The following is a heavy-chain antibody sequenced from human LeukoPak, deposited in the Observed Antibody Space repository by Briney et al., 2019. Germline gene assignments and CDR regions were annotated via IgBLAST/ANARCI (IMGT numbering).Heavy chain of an antibody. D-gene: IGHD6-19*01. CDR3: ARESERSGWYDY. J-gene: IGHJ4*02. Sequence: GGSLRLSCAAPGFIFDDYAIHWVRQAPGKGLEWVSLISGDGGSTFYADSVKGRFTISRANSKNSLYLQMSSLRSEDTALYYCARESERSGWYDYWGQGTLVTVSS. CDR2: ISGDGGST. V-gene: IGHV3-43*02. CDR1: GFIFDDYA.